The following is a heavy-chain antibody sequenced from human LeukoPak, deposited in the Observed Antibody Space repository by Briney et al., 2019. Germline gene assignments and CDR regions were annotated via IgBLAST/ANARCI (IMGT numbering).Heavy chain of an antibody. CDR2: IDYRGST. D-gene: IGHD3-22*01. V-gene: IGHV4-39*07. Sequence: PSETLSLTCTVSGGPISTTSHYWGWIRQPPGKGLEWIGTIDYRGSTSTNPSLKSRVTISVDTSKNQFSLKLSSVTAADTAVYYCARSPKYYYDSSGYWHFQHWGQGTLVTVSS. J-gene: IGHJ1*01. CDR3: ARSPKYYYDSSGYWHFQH. CDR1: GGPISTTSHY.